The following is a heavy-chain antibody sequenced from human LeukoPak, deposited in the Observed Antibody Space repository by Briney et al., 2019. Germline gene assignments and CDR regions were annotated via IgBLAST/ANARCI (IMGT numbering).Heavy chain of an antibody. V-gene: IGHV3-30*04. D-gene: IGHD2-2*01. CDR3: ARASRYCSSNSCWYWFDP. CDR2: ISYDGSNK. J-gene: IGHJ5*02. Sequence: GRSLRLSCAASGFTFSSYAMHWVRQAPGKGLEWVAVISYDGSNKYYADSVKGRFTISRDNSKNTLYLQMNSLRAEDTAVYYCARASRYCSSNSCWYWFDPWGQGTLVTVSS. CDR1: GFTFSSYA.